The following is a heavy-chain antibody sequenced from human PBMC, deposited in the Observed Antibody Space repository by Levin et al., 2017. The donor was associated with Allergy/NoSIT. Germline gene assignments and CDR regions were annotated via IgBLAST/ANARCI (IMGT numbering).Heavy chain of an antibody. D-gene: IGHD3-3*02. J-gene: IGHJ6*02. CDR2: ISSSSSYI. Sequence: PGGSLRLSCAASRFTFSSYSMNWVRQAPGKGLEWVSSISSSSSYIYYADSVKGRFTISRDNAKNSLYLQMNSLRAEDTAVYYCARDRTHFLTPTYYYYYYGMDVWGQGTTVTVSS. CDR3: ARDRTHFLTPTYYYYYYGMDV. CDR1: RFTFSSYS. V-gene: IGHV3-21*01.